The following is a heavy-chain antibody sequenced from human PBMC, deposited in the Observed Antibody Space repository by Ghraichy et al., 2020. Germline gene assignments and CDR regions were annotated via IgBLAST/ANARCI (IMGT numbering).Heavy chain of an antibody. CDR3: ARPGVALAGTASPWYFDY. V-gene: IGHV3-7*03. J-gene: IGHJ4*02. D-gene: IGHD6-19*01. CDR2: IKRDGSEK. Sequence: ALNISCAASGFTFSNYWMTWVRQAPGKGLEWVANIKRDGSEKYYVESVKGRFTISRDNAQNSLHLQMNNLRIEDTAIYYCARPGVALAGTASPWYFDYWGQGTLVTVSS. CDR1: GFTFSNYW.